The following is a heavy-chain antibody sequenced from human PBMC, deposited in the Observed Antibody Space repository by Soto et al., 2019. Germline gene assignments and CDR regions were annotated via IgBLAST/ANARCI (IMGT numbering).Heavy chain of an antibody. V-gene: IGHV3-74*01. J-gene: IGHJ4*02. CDR2: INSDGSST. CDR3: ARGPVNIVATMALTFDY. CDR1: GFTFSSYW. D-gene: IGHD5-12*01. Sequence: EVQLVESGGGLVQPGGSLRLSCAASGFTFSSYWMHWVRQAPGKGLVWVSRINSDGSSTSYADSVKGRFTISRDNAKNTLYLQMNSLRAEDTAVYYCARGPVNIVATMALTFDYWGQGTLVTVSS.